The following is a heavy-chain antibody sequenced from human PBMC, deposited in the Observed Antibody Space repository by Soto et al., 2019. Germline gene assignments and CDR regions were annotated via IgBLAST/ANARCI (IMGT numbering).Heavy chain of an antibody. CDR3: AKEGPEF. V-gene: IGHV3-30*18. CDR1: GFIFSSYG. CDR2: ISYHGSTK. Sequence: GGSLRLSCAASGFIFSSYGMHWVRQAPGKGLEWVAAISYHGSTKYYAGSVKGRFTISRDNSKNTLYLQMNSLRAEDTAGHYCAKEGPEFWGQGTLVTVSS. J-gene: IGHJ4*02. D-gene: IGHD3-10*01.